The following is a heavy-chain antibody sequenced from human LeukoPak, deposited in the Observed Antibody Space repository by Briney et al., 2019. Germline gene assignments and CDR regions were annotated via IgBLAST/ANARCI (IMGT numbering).Heavy chain of an antibody. CDR3: ARGHQSSDAFDI. CDR2: ISGSGGST. Sequence: GGSLRLSCAASGFTFSSYAMSWVRQAPGKGLEWVSAISGSGGSTYYADSVKGRFTISRDNSKNTLYLQMNSLRAEDTAVYYCARGHQSSDAFDIWGQGTMVTVSS. V-gene: IGHV3-23*01. CDR1: GFTFSSYA. D-gene: IGHD2-2*01. J-gene: IGHJ3*02.